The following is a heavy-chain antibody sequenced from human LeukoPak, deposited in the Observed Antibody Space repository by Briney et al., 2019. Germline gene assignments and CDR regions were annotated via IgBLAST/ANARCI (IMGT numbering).Heavy chain of an antibody. V-gene: IGHV4-61*08. J-gene: IGHJ4*02. D-gene: IGHD1-26*01. CDR3: VRDRELNY. CDR1: GGSISSGGYY. Sequence: SETLSLTCTVSGGSISSGGYYWSWIRQHPGKGLEWIGYVYNSGSTNYNPSLKSRVTISVDTSKNQFSLRLSSVTASDTAVYYCVRDRELNYWGQGALVTVSS. CDR2: VYNSGST.